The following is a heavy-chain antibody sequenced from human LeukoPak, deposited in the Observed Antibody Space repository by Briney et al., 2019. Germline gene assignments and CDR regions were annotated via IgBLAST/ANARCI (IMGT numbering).Heavy chain of an antibody. CDR1: GGSINSYY. CDR3: ARADGSGMPER. D-gene: IGHD3-10*01. CDR2: ISSSSSYI. V-gene: IGHV3-21*01. Sequence: PSETLSLTCTVSGGSINSYYWSWVRQAPGKGLEWVSSISSSSSYIYYADSVKGRFTISRDNAKNSLYLQMNSLRAEDTAVYYCARADGSGMPERWGQGTLVTVSS. J-gene: IGHJ4*02.